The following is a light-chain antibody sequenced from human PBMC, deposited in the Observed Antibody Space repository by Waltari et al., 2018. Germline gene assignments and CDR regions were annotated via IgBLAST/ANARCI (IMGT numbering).Light chain of an antibody. J-gene: IGLJ3*02. V-gene: IGLV1-51*01. CDR3: GTWDNSLSAGV. Sequence: QSVLTQPPSVSAAPGQKVTISCSGSSSNIGINFESWYQHLPGTAPKLLIYYNDQRPSGIPDRFSGSKSGTSATLGITGLQTGDEADYYCGTWDNSLSAGVIGGGTKLTVL. CDR2: YND. CDR1: SSNIGINF.